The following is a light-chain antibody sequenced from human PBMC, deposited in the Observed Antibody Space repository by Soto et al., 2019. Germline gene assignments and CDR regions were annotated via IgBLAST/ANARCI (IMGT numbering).Light chain of an antibody. J-gene: IGKJ3*01. Sequence: DIQVSQSPSTRSASVGDTVTITCRASQRIGKYLNWYQQKPGKAPKLLIYAASSLQPGAPSIFSGSGSGTDFTLTISSLHLEDVATYYCQQSYSAPFTFGPGTKVDIK. CDR1: QRIGKY. V-gene: IGKV1-39*01. CDR3: QQSYSAPFT. CDR2: AAS.